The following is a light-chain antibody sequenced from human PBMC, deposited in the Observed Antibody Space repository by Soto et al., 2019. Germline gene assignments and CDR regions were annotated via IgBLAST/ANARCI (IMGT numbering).Light chain of an antibody. Sequence: DIQMTQSPSTLSASVGDRVTITCRASQGISSWLAWYQQKPGKAPKLLIYKASSLESGVPSRFSGSGTGTELTLTISSLQPDDFATYYCQQYNIGRTFGQGTKVEIK. V-gene: IGKV1-5*03. CDR1: QGISSW. CDR3: QQYNIGRT. CDR2: KAS. J-gene: IGKJ1*01.